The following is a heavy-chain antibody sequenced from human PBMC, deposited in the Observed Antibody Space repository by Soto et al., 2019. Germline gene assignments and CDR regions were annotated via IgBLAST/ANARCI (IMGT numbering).Heavy chain of an antibody. CDR3: ARDGYSTSSDWPWFDP. V-gene: IGHV3-48*02. D-gene: IGHD6-6*01. J-gene: IGHJ5*02. CDR1: GFTFSVYT. Sequence: EAQLVESGGGLVQPGGSLRLSCAASGFTFSVYTMHWVRQSPGKGLEWISSITSSGTTISYADSVKGRFTISRDNAKSSLFLQMDTLREEDTAVYYCARDGYSTSSDWPWFDPWGQGTLVNVSS. CDR2: ITSSGTTI.